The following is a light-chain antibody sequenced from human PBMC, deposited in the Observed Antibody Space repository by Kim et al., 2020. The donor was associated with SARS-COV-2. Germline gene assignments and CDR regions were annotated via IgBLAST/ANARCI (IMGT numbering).Light chain of an antibody. V-gene: IGLV2-11*01. CDR2: DVS. Sequence: QSALTQPRSVSGSPGLSVTISCTGTSSDVGGYNYVSWYQQHPGKAPKLMIYDVSKRPSGVPDRFSGSKSGNTASLTISGLQAEDEADYYCCSYAGRVFGGGTKLTVL. J-gene: IGLJ3*02. CDR1: SSDVGGYNY. CDR3: CSYAGRV.